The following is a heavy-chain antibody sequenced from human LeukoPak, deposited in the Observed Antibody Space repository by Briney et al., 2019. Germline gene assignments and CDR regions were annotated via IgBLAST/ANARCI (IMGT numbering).Heavy chain of an antibody. CDR1: GFTFSSYA. CDR3: AKGSLSQRSGWAYYFDY. CDR2: ISGSGGST. D-gene: IGHD6-19*01. Sequence: PGGPLRLSCAASGFTFSSYAMSWVRQAPGKGLEWVSAISGSGGSTYYADSVKGRFTISRDNSKNTLYLQMNSLRAEDTAVYYCAKGSLSQRSGWAYYFDYWGQGTLVTVSS. V-gene: IGHV3-23*01. J-gene: IGHJ4*02.